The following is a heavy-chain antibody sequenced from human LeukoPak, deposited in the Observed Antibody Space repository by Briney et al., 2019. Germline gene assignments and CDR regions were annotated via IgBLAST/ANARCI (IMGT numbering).Heavy chain of an antibody. V-gene: IGHV3-43*02. CDR2: ISGDGGST. J-gene: IGHJ4*02. D-gene: IGHD3-9*01. CDR1: GFTFDDYA. Sequence: PGGSLSLSCEAPGFTFDDYAMHWVRKAQGKGLEWVYLISGDGGSTYYADSVKGRLPISRDNRKNSLYLQMNSLTTEDTALYYCPKGIRYCDWLQNWGQGTLVTVSS. CDR3: PKGIRYCDWLQN.